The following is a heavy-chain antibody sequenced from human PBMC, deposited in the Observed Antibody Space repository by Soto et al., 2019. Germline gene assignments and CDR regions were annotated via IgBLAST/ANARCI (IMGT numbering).Heavy chain of an antibody. D-gene: IGHD1-1*01. CDR3: ARIIRQYGTARYFDY. V-gene: IGHV1-3*01. CDR1: GYTFTSYA. Sequence: EASVKVSCKASGYTFTSYAMHWVRQAPGQRLEWMGWINAGNGNTKYSQKFQGRVTITRDTSASTAYMELSSLRSEDTAVYYCARIIRQYGTARYFDYRGPGTLVTVSS. J-gene: IGHJ4*02. CDR2: INAGNGNT.